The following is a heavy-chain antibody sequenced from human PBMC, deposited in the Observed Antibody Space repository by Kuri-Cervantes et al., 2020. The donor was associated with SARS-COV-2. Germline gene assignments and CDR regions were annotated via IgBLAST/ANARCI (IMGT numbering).Heavy chain of an antibody. CDR3: ARAQLEWLLPYYFDY. J-gene: IGHJ4*02. Sequence: GESLKISCAASGFTFSGYGMHWVRQAPGKGLEWVAVIWYDGSRQYYADSVKGRFTISRDNSKNTLNLQMNSLRAEDTAVYYCARAQLEWLLPYYFDYWGQGTLVTVSS. CDR1: GFTFSGYG. CDR2: IWYDGSRQ. D-gene: IGHD3-3*01. V-gene: IGHV3-33*01.